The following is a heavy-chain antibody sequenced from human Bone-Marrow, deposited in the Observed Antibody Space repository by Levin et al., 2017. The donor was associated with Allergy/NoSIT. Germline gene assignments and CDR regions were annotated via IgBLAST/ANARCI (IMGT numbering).Heavy chain of an antibody. J-gene: IGHJ4*02. CDR2: VFSDGSIT. D-gene: IGHD2-2*01. V-gene: IGHV3-74*01. Sequence: ETLSLTCAASGFTFSNYYMHWVRQAPGKGLVWVSRVFSDGSITDYADSVKGRFTISRDNARNTLYLQMNSLRAEDTAVYYCARGGCSSTSCLDNWGQGILVTVSS. CDR1: GFTFSNYY. CDR3: ARGGCSSTSCLDN.